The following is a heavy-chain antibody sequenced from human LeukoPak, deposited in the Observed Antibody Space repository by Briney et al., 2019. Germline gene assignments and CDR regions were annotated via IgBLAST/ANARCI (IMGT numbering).Heavy chain of an antibody. CDR2: ISTGSSTI. V-gene: IGHV3-48*02. D-gene: IGHD5-18*01. CDR1: GFTFSTYS. J-gene: IGHJ4*02. CDR3: ARVAEIQLWLRSAFDY. Sequence: PGGSLRLSCAASGFTFSTYSMNWVRQAPGKGLEWVPFISTGSSTIYYADSVKGRFTISRDNAKDSLYLQMNSLRDEDTAVYYCARVAEIQLWLRSAFDYWGQGTLVTVSS.